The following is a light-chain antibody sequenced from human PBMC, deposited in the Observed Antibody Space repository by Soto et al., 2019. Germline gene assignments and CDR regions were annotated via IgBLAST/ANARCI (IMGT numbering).Light chain of an antibody. J-gene: IGKJ5*01. CDR1: QTISRW. CDR3: HSRA. Sequence: DIPITQYPTSLSASVGDRVTITCRASQTISRWLAWYQQKPGRAPKLLIYDASTLESGVPSRFSGSGSETEFTLTISRLQPDDFATYFCHSRAFGQGTRLEIK. CDR2: DAS. V-gene: IGKV1-5*01.